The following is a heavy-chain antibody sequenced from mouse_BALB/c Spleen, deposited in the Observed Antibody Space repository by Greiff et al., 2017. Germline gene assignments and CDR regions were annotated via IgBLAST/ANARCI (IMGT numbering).Heavy chain of an antibody. CDR2: IYPSDSYT. CDR1: GYTFTSYW. V-gene: IGHV1-69*02. J-gene: IGHJ1*01. CDR3: TRYEVLRQGYWYFDV. Sequence: VQLLQPGAELVRPGASVKLSCKASGYTFTSYWINWVKQRPGQGLEWIGNIYPSDSYTNYNQKFKDKATLAVDKSSSTAYMQLSSPTSEDSAVYYCTRYEVLRQGYWYFDVWGAGTTVTVSS. D-gene: IGHD1-2*01.